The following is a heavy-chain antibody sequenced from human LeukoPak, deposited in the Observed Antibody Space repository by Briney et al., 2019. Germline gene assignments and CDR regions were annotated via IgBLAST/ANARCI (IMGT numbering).Heavy chain of an antibody. CDR2: ISYDGSNK. CDR3: ARDVLTSGWYEFDY. CDR1: GFTFSSYA. Sequence: GGSLRLSCAASGFTFSSYAMHWVRQAPGKGLEWVAVISYDGSNKYYADSVKGRFTISRDNSKNTLYLQMNSLRAEDTALYYCARDVLTSGWYEFDYWGQGTLVTVSS. J-gene: IGHJ4*02. V-gene: IGHV3-30*04. D-gene: IGHD6-19*01.